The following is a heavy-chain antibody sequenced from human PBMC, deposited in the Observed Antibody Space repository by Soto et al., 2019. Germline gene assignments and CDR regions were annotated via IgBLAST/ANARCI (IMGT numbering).Heavy chain of an antibody. CDR3: TSPGVGSGYDYFAFDI. D-gene: IGHD5-12*01. J-gene: IGHJ3*02. Sequence: PGGSLRLSCAASGFTFSGSAMHWVRQASGKGLEWVGRIRSKANSYATAYAASVKGRFTISRDDSKNTAYLQMNSLKTEDTAVFYCTSPGVGSGYDYFAFDIWGKGTMVTVSS. CDR1: GFTFSGSA. CDR2: IRSKANSYAT. V-gene: IGHV3-73*01.